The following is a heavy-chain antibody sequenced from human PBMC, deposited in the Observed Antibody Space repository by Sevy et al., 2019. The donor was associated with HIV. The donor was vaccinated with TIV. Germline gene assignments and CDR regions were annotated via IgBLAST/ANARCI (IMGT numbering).Heavy chain of an antibody. Sequence: GGSLRLSCAASGLTSGSFYMHWVRQTPKKGLVWVSNINSDGRLSNYADSVKGRFIVSRDNAKNTQHLQMTSLGAEDTAVYYCAISSTGTAQHWGQGILVTVSS. D-gene: IGHD3-9*01. J-gene: IGHJ4*02. CDR2: INSDGRLS. CDR1: GLTSGSFY. CDR3: AISSTGTAQH. V-gene: IGHV3-74*01.